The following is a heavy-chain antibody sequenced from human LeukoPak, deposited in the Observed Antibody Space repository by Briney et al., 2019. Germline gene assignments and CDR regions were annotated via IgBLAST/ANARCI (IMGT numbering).Heavy chain of an antibody. CDR3: ARVYDSSGHYPIDY. J-gene: IGHJ4*02. V-gene: IGHV1-8*01. CDR2: MNPNSDNT. Sequence: ASVKVFCKASGYTFTSYDINWVRQATGQGLEWMGWMNPNSDNTGYARKFQGRVTITRNTSISTAYMELSSLRSEDTAVYYCARVYDSSGHYPIDYWGQGTLVTVSS. CDR1: GYTFTSYD. D-gene: IGHD3-22*01.